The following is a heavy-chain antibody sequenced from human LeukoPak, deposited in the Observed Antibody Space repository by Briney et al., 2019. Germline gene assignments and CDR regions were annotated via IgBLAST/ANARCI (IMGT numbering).Heavy chain of an antibody. CDR2: ISGSGGST. CDR1: GFTFSSYA. V-gene: IGHV3-23*01. CDR3: AKDFRSYSSGWYRQKPQSETDY. J-gene: IGHJ4*02. Sequence: GGSLRLSCAASGFTFSSYAMSWVRQAPGKGLEWVSAISGSGGSTYYADSVKGRFTISRDNSKNTLYLQMNSLRAEDTAVYYCAKDFRSYSSGWYRQKPQSETDYWGQGTLVTVSS. D-gene: IGHD6-19*01.